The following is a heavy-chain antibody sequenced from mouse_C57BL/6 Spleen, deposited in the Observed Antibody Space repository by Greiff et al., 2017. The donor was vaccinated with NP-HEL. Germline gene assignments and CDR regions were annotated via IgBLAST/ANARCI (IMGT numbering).Heavy chain of an antibody. V-gene: IGHV3-6*01. J-gene: IGHJ4*01. D-gene: IGHD3-3*01. CDR2: ISYDGSN. CDR3: ARGDLDAMDY. Sequence: VQLKESGPGLVKPSQSLSLTCSVTGYSITSGYYWNWIRQFPGNKLEWMGYISYDGSNNYNPSLKNRITITRDISKNQFFLKLNSVTTEDTATYYCARGDLDAMDYWGQGTSVTVSS. CDR1: GYSITSGYY.